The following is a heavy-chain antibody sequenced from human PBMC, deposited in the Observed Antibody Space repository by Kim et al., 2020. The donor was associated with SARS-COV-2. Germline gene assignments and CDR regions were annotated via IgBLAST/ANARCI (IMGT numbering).Heavy chain of an antibody. V-gene: IGHV3-74*01. J-gene: IGHJ6*02. Sequence: RGSLRLSCAASGFTFSSYWMHWVRQAPGKGLLWVSRINSDGSSTSYADSVKGRFTISRDNAKNTLYLQMNSLRAEDTAVYYCARDAYDILTGYYRSGMDVWGQGTTVTVSS. CDR1: GFTFSSYW. CDR3: ARDAYDILTGYYRSGMDV. CDR2: INSDGSST. D-gene: IGHD3-9*01.